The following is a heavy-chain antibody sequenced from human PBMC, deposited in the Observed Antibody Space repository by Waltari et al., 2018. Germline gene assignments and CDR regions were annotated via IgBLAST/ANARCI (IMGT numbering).Heavy chain of an antibody. D-gene: IGHD3-9*01. CDR3: ARELVGYDILTGYYLYWYFDL. CDR1: GYTFTSYA. Sequence: QVQLVQSGAEVKKPGASVKVSCKASGYTFTSYAMHWVRQAPGQRLEWMGWINAGNGNTKYSQKFQGRGTITRDTSASTAYMELSSLRSEDTAVYYCARELVGYDILTGYYLYWYFDLWGRGTLVTVSS. J-gene: IGHJ2*01. CDR2: INAGNGNT. V-gene: IGHV1-3*01.